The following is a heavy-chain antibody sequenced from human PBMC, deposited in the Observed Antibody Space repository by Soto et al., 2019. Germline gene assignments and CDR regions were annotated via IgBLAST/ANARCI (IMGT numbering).Heavy chain of an antibody. CDR1: GGSFGGYY. J-gene: IGHJ4*02. CDR2: INHSGST. CDR3: ARAPKSSQDFDY. V-gene: IGHV4-34*01. D-gene: IGHD6-6*01. Sequence: SETLSLTCAVYGGSFGGYYWSWIRQPPGKGLEWIGEINHSGSTNYNPSLKSRVTISVDTSKNQFSLKLSSVTAADTAVYYCARAPKSSQDFDYWGQGTLVTVSS.